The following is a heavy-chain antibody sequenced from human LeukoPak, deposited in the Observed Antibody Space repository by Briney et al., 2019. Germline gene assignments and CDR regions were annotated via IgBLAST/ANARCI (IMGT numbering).Heavy chain of an antibody. J-gene: IGHJ3*02. CDR3: ARDRVYYDSSGYYLSAFDI. V-gene: IGHV1-18*01. CDR2: ISAYNGNT. Sequence: GASVKVSCKASGYTFTSYSISWVRQAPGQGLEWMGWISAYNGNTNYAQKLQGRVTMTTDTSTSTAYMELRSLRSDDTAVYYCARDRVYYDSSGYYLSAFDIWGQGTMVTVSS. D-gene: IGHD3-22*01. CDR1: GYTFTSYS.